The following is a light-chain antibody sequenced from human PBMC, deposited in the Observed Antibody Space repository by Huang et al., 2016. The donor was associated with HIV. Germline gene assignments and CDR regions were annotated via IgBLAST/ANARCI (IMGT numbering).Light chain of an antibody. J-gene: IGKJ4*01. CDR3: QQYGDPFT. CDR2: GAS. V-gene: IGKV3-20*01. CDR1: QIVGSSY. Sequence: EVVLTQPPGTLALSVGERATLFCRASQIVGSSYLAWYQQKPGRAPRLLILGASSRAAGIPDRCSGSGSETDFTLTINRLEPEDFAVYYCQQYGDPFTFGGGTKVEVK.